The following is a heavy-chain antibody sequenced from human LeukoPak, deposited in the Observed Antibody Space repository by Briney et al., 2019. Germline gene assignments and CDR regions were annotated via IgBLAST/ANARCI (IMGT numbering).Heavy chain of an antibody. J-gene: IGHJ6*03. Sequence: GGSLRLSCAASGFTVSSNYMSWVRQAPGKGLEWVSVIYSGGSTYYADSVKSRFTISRDNSKNTLYLQMNSLRAEDTAVYYCARDRGILTGFYYYYYMDVWGKGTTVTISS. CDR3: ARDRGILTGFYYYYYMDV. D-gene: IGHD3-9*01. CDR1: GFTVSSNY. V-gene: IGHV3-53*01. CDR2: IYSGGST.